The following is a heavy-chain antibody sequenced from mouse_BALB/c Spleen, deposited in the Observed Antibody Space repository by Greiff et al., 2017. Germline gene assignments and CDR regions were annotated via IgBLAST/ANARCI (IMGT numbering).Heavy chain of an antibody. J-gene: IGHJ3*01. Sequence: EVKVVESGGGLVKPGGSLKLSCAASGFTFSDYYMYWVRQTPEKRLEWVATISDGGSYTYYPDSVKGRFTISRDNAKNNLYLQMSSLKSEDTAMYYCARDYGGAYWGQGTLVTVSA. CDR2: ISDGGSYT. V-gene: IGHV5-4*02. CDR3: ARDYGGAY. CDR1: GFTFSDYY. D-gene: IGHD1-2*01.